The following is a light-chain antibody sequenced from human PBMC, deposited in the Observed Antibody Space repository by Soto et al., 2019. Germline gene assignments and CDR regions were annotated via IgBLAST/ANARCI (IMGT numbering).Light chain of an antibody. CDR2: AAS. V-gene: IGKV1-39*01. CDR3: QQSYSTPYT. J-gene: IGKJ5*01. CDR1: QSISSY. Sequence: IQMTQSPSSLSASVGDRFTITCRASQSISSYLNWYQHKPGKAPKLLIYAASSLQSGVPSRFSGSGSGTDFTLTISSLQPEDFATYYCQQSYSTPYTLGQVTRLEI.